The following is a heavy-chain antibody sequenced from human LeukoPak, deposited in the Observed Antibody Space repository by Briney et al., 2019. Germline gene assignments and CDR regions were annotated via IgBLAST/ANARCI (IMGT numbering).Heavy chain of an antibody. Sequence: PGGSLRLSCAASGFTFSSYGMHWVRQAPGKGLEWVAVIWYDGSNKYYADSVKGRFTISRDNSKNTLYLQMNSLRAEDTAVYYCARGRQDIVVVPAAKWGYGMDVWGQGTTVTVSS. D-gene: IGHD2-2*01. CDR3: ARGRQDIVVVPAAKWGYGMDV. CDR1: GFTFSSYG. CDR2: IWYDGSNK. V-gene: IGHV3-33*08. J-gene: IGHJ6*02.